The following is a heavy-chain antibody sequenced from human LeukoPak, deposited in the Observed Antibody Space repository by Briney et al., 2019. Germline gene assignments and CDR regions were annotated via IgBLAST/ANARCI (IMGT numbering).Heavy chain of an antibody. CDR2: IYYSGST. J-gene: IGHJ3*02. CDR1: GGSISSSSYY. D-gene: IGHD3-10*01. Sequence: SETLSLTCTVSGGSISSSSYYWGWIRQPPGKGLEWIGSIYYSGSTYYNPSLKSRVTISVDTSKNQFSLKLSSVTAADTAVYYCARPHHYYGSGSYLDAFDIWGQGTMVTVSS. V-gene: IGHV4-39*01. CDR3: ARPHHYYGSGSYLDAFDI.